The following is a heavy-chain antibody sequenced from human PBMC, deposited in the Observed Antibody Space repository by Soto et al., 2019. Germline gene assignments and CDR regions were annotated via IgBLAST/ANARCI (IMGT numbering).Heavy chain of an antibody. V-gene: IGHV3-64D*06. CDR1: GFTFSVYA. Sequence: EVQLVESGGGLVQPGGSLRLSCSASGFTFSVYAMHWVRQAPGKGLEYVSSISTNGGSTHYADSVKGRFTISRDNSKNTVYLKMRSVRAEDTAVYYCVKGEYYYDGSAYYPFDYWGQGTLVTVSS. D-gene: IGHD3-22*01. J-gene: IGHJ4*02. CDR3: VKGEYYYDGSAYYPFDY. CDR2: ISTNGGST.